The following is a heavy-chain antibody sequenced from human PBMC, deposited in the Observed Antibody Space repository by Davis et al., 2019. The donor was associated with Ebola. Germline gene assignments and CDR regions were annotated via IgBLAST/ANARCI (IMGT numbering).Heavy chain of an antibody. CDR2: ISYDGSNK. J-gene: IGHJ4*02. CDR3: ARDGKVPGITGTLPGY. CDR1: GFTFSSYA. D-gene: IGHD1-20*01. V-gene: IGHV3-30-3*01. Sequence: PGGSLRLSCAASGFTFSSYAMHWVRQAPGKGLEWVAVISYDGSNKYYADSVKGRFTISRDNAKNSLYLQMNSLRAEDTAVYYCARDGKVPGITGTLPGYWGQGTLVTVSS.